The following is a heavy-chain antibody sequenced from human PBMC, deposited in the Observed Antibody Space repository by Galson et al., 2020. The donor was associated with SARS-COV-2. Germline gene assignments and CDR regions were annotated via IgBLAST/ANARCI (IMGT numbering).Heavy chain of an antibody. CDR1: GGSVNSALYY. CDR2: IYYSGAS. CDR3: ARGYSSGWYTGPRFAFDI. Sequence: ASETLSLTCTVSGGSVNSALYYWSWIRQPPGKGLEWIAYIYYSGASNYNPSLESRVAISLDTSRNNFSLKVNSVTAADTAIYYCARGYSSGWYTGPRFAFDIWGRGTMVTVTS. V-gene: IGHV4-61*03. D-gene: IGHD6-19*01. J-gene: IGHJ3*02.